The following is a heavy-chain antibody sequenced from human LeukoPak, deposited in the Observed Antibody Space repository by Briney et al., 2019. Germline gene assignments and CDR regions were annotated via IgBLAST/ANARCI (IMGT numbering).Heavy chain of an antibody. J-gene: IGHJ5*02. V-gene: IGHV4-38-2*01. CDR2: IYHSGST. CDR3: ARRAGYCSSTSCYNWFDP. Sequence: SETLSLTCAVSGYSISSGYYWGWIRQPPGKGLEWIGSIYHSGSTYYNPSLKSRVTISVDTSKNQFSLKLSSVTAADTAVYYCARRAGYCSSTSCYNWFDPWDQGTLVTVSS. CDR1: GYSISSGYY. D-gene: IGHD2-2*01.